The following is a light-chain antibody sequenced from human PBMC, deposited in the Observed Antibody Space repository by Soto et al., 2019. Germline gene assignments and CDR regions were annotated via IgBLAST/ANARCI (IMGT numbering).Light chain of an antibody. V-gene: IGLV2-14*01. J-gene: IGLJ2*01. Sequence: QSALTQPASVSGSPGQSITISCTGTSSDVGGYNYVSWYQQHPGKAPKLMIYDVSNRPSGVSNRFSGSKSGNTASLTISGLQAEDEADYYCSSYTSSGAVFGGGTQLTVL. CDR2: DVS. CDR1: SSDVGGYNY. CDR3: SSYTSSGAV.